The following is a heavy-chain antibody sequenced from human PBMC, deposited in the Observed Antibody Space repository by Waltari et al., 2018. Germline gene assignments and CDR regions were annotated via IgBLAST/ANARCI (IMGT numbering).Heavy chain of an antibody. CDR1: GYSISSGYY. V-gene: IGHV4-38-2*01. CDR2: IYHSGST. J-gene: IGHJ5*02. CDR3: ARHYDILTGYYMGVFDP. Sequence: QVQLQESGPGLVKPSEPLSLTCAVSGYSISSGYYWGWIRQPPGKGLEWIGSIYHSGSTYYNPSLKSRVTISVDTSKNQFSLKLSSVTAADTAGYYCARHYDILTGYYMGVFDPWGQGTLVTVSS. D-gene: IGHD3-9*01.